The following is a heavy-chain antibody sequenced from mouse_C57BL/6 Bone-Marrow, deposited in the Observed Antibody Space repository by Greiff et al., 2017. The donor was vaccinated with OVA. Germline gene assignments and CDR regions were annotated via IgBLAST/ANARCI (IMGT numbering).Heavy chain of an antibody. CDR1: GFTFSSYT. V-gene: IGHV5-9*01. CDR2: ISGGGGNT. CDR3: ARPQWFAY. J-gene: IGHJ3*01. Sequence: EVKLVESGGGLVKPGGSLKLSCAASGFTFSSYTMSWVRQTPEQRLEWVATISGGGGNTYYPDSVKGRFTISRDNAKNTLYLQMSSLRSEDTALYYCARPQWFAYWGQGTLVTVSA.